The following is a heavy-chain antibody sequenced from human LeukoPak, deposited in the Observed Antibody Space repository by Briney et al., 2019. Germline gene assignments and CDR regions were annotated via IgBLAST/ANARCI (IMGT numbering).Heavy chain of an antibody. V-gene: IGHV3-20*04. D-gene: IGHD4-11*01. Sequence: PGGSLRLSCAASGFSFDDYGMSWVRQAPGKGLEWVSGINWNGGSTGYADSVKGRFTISRDNAKKSLYLQMNSLRAEDTALYYCATSDYSDMDVWGKGTTVTVSS. CDR3: ATSDYSDMDV. CDR2: INWNGGST. J-gene: IGHJ6*03. CDR1: GFSFDDYG.